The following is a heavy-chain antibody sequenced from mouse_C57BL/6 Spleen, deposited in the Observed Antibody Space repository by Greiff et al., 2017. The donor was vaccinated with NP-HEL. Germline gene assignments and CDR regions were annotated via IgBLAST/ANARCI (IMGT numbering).Heavy chain of an antibody. CDR3: ARHGGYYGSSYDYAMDY. CDR1: GYTFTEYT. J-gene: IGHJ4*01. D-gene: IGHD1-1*01. V-gene: IGHV1-62-2*01. CDR2: FYPGSGSI. Sequence: QVQLKESGAELVKPGASVKLSCKASGYTFTEYTIHWVKQRSGQGLEWIGWFYPGSGSIKYNEKFKDKATLTADKSSSTVYMELSRLTSEDSAVYFCARHGGYYGSSYDYAMDYWGQGTSVTVSS.